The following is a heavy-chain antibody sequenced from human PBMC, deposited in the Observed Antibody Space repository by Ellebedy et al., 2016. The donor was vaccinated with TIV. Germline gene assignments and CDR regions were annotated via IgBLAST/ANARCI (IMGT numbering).Heavy chain of an antibody. CDR3: AVLGGCSSTTCYSDYYYMDV. V-gene: IGHV1-46*03. D-gene: IGHD2-2*02. J-gene: IGHJ6*03. CDR1: GYTFTSYH. CDR2: IDPSGGYT. Sequence: ASVKVSXXASGYTFTSYHVHWLRQAPVQGLERMGIIDPSGGYTTNTQKFQGRVTMTWDTPPSTVYLDLSSLRSEDTAVYYCAVLGGCSSTTCYSDYYYMDVWGKGTTVTVSS.